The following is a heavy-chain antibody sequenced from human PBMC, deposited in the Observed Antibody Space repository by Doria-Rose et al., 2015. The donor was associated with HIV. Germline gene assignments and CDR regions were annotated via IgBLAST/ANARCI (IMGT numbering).Heavy chain of an antibody. CDR1: GVSLSSPGMG. J-gene: IGHJ4*02. CDR3: ARIKSSRWYHKYYFDF. CDR2: TFSDDER. V-gene: IGHV2-26*01. Sequence: QITLKESGPVLVKPTETLTLTCTVSGVSLSSPGMGVSWIRQPPGKALEWLAYTFSDDERSYKTSLNRRLTISRGTSKSQVVLTMTDMDLVDTATYYCARIKSSRWYHKYYFDFWGQGTLVIVSA. D-gene: IGHD6-13*01.